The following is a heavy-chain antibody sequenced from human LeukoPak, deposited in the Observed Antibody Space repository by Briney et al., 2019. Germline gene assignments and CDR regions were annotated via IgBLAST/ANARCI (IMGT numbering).Heavy chain of an antibody. CDR2: IYYSGST. CDR1: GGSISTYY. CDR3: ARGATRGYSCGHFDY. D-gene: IGHD5-18*01. Sequence: SETLSLTCTVSGGSISTYYWSWIRQPPGKGLEWIGYIYYSGSTDYNPSLKSRVTISVDTSTNQFSLKLNSMTAADTAVYYCARGATRGYSCGHFDYWGQGTLVTVSS. V-gene: IGHV4-59*01. J-gene: IGHJ4*02.